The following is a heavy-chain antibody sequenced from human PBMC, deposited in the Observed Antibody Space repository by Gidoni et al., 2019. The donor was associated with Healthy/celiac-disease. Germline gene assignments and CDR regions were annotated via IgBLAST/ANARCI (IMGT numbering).Heavy chain of an antibody. J-gene: IGHJ6*02. Sequence: EVQLVESGGGLVKPGGSLRLSCAASGFTFRNARMSGVRQAPGKGLDWVGRIKSKTDGGTTDYAAPVKGRFTISRDDSKNTLYLQMNSLKTEDTAVYYCTTGGIAAAVKKHYYYYGMDVWGQGTTVTVSS. V-gene: IGHV3-15*01. D-gene: IGHD6-13*01. CDR2: IKSKTDGGTT. CDR3: TTGGIAAAVKKHYYYYGMDV. CDR1: GFTFRNAR.